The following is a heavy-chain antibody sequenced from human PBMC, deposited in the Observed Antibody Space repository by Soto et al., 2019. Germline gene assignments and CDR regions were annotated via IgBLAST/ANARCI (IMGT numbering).Heavy chain of an antibody. CDR3: ARATLKYYDFWSEFDI. D-gene: IGHD3-3*01. V-gene: IGHV3-7*01. J-gene: IGHJ3*02. Sequence: GGSLRLSCAASGFTFSSYWMSWVRQAPGKGLEWVANIKQDGSEKYYVDSVKGRFTISRDNAKNSLYLQMNSLRAEDTAVYYCARATLKYYDFWSEFDIWGQGTMVTVS. CDR1: GFTFSSYW. CDR2: IKQDGSEK.